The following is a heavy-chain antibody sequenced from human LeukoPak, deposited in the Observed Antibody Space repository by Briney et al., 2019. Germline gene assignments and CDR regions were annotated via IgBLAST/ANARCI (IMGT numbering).Heavy chain of an antibody. CDR1: GYTFTGYY. J-gene: IGHJ6*03. CDR2: MNPNSGNT. V-gene: IGHV1-8*02. CDR3: ARGGDGSGSYYNWPYYYYYMDV. D-gene: IGHD3-10*01. Sequence: ASVKVSCKASGYTFTGYYMHWVRQAPGQGLEWMGWMNPNSGNTGYAQKFQGRVTMTRNTSISTAYMELSSLRSEDTAVYYCARGGDGSGSYYNWPYYYYYMDVWGKGTTVTISS.